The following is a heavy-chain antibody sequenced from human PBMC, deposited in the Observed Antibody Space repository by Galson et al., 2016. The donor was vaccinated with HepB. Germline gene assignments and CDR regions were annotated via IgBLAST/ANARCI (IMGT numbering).Heavy chain of an antibody. J-gene: IGHJ4*02. V-gene: IGHV3-33*01. Sequence: SLRLSCAASGFNFSNYGMHWVRQAPGKGLEWVAVIWYDGGTKYHAESVKGRLTISRDNSKNTLYLQMDSLIAEDTTVYYCARQKRGHGYDRLDYWGQGTLVTVSS. CDR3: ARQKRGHGYDRLDY. D-gene: IGHD5-12*01. CDR1: GFNFSNYG. CDR2: IWYDGGTK.